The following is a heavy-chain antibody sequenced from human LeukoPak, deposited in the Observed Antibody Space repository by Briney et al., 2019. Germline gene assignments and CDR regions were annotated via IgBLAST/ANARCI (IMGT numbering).Heavy chain of an antibody. CDR2: IISDETTT. CDR3: ATGLKTAFEI. D-gene: IGHD3-10*01. Sequence: GGSLRLSCAASGFTFSSYWMHWVRQAPGKGLVWVSRIISDETTTIYADSVRGRFTISRDNARNTLFLQMNSLRDEDTAVYYCATGLKTAFEIWGQGAVVTASS. J-gene: IGHJ3*02. V-gene: IGHV3-74*01. CDR1: GFTFSSYW.